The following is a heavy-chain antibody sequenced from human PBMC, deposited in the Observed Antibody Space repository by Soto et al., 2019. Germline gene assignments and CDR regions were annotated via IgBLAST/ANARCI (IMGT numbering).Heavy chain of an antibody. J-gene: IGHJ3*02. CDR3: ARDSYGPHI. CDR2: MSGSGSNI. CDR1: GFTFSDSY. V-gene: IGHV3-11*01. D-gene: IGHD4-17*01. Sequence: QVQLVESGGGLVKPGGSLRLSCAASGFTFSDSYMSWIRQAPGQGLEWVSYMSGSGSNINYADSVKGRFTISRDNAKNSPYLQMNGLRAEDTAVYYCARDSYGPHIWGQGTMVTVSS.